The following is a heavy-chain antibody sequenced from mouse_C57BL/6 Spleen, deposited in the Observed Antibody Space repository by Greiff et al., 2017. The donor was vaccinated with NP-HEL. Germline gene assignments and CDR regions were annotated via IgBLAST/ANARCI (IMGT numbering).Heavy chain of an antibody. CDR1: GYTFTDYY. CDR3: ARRGYSNYVSWFAY. V-gene: IGHV1-26*01. J-gene: IGHJ3*01. D-gene: IGHD2-5*01. Sequence: EVQLQQSGPELVKPGASVKISCKASGYTFTDYYMNWVKQSHGKSLEWIGDINPNNGGTSYNQKFKGKATLTVDKSSSTAYMELRSLTSEDSAVYYCARRGYSNYVSWFAYWGQGTLVTVSA. CDR2: INPNNGGT.